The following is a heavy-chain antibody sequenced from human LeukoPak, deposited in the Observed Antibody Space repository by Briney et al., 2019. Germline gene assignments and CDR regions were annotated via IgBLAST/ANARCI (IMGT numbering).Heavy chain of an antibody. V-gene: IGHV3-66*01. J-gene: IGHJ3*02. Sequence: ETLSPTCAVYGGSFSGYYWSWVRQAPGKGLEWVSVIYSGGSTYYADSVKGRFTISRDNSKNTLYLQMNSLRAEDTAVYYCARGGEGAFDIWGQGTMVTVSS. CDR3: ARGGEGAFDI. D-gene: IGHD1-26*01. CDR2: IYSGGST. CDR1: GGSFSGYY.